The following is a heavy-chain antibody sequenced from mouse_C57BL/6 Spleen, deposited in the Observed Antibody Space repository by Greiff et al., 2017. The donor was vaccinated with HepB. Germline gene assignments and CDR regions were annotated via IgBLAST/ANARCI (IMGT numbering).Heavy chain of an antibody. CDR1: GYTFTSYW. J-gene: IGHJ3*01. CDR3: ARRGDWDGGWFAY. V-gene: IGHV1-52*01. Sequence: QVQLQQPGAELVRPGSSVKLSCKASGYTFTSYWMHWVKQRPIQGLEWIGNIDPSDSETHYNQKFKDKATLTVDKSSSTAYMQLSSLTSEDSAVYYCARRGDWDGGWFAYWGQGTLVTVSA. D-gene: IGHD4-1*01. CDR2: IDPSDSET.